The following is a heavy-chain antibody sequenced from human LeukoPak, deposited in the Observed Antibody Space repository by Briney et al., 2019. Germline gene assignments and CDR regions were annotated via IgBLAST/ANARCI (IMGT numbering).Heavy chain of an antibody. Sequence: GASVKVSCEASGYTFTSYGICWGRQAPGQGLGCMGWIFAYNGNTNYAQKLQGRVTMTTDTSTSTAYMELRSLRSDDTAVYYCARVGYSSGWYAGWKGDAFDIWGQGTMVTVSS. D-gene: IGHD6-19*01. CDR1: GYTFTSYG. CDR2: IFAYNGNT. J-gene: IGHJ3*02. CDR3: ARVGYSSGWYAGWKGDAFDI. V-gene: IGHV1-18*01.